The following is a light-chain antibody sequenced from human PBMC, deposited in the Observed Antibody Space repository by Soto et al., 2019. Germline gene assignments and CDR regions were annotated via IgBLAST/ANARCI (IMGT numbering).Light chain of an antibody. CDR1: QSVSSY. CDR2: DAS. J-gene: IGKJ2*01. CDR3: QQRSNWPPYT. Sequence: EIVLTQSPATLSLSPGERATLSCRASQSVSSYLAWYQQKPGQAPMLLIYDASNRATGIPARFSGSGSGTDFTLTSSSLEPEDFAVYYCQQRSNWPPYTFGQGTKLEIK. V-gene: IGKV3-11*01.